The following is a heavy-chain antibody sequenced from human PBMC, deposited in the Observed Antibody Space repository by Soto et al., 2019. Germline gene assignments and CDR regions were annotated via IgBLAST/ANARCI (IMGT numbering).Heavy chain of an antibody. CDR2: INTGNDNT. Sequence: QVQLVQSGAEVKKPGASVKVSCRASGYPFTNYAIHWVRQAPGQRLEWMGWINTGNDNTKYSQKFQDRVTITRDTSASTADMELSSLRSEGTAVYYCARDGATAGTRGNWFDPWGQGTLVTVSS. CDR3: ARDGATAGTRGNWFDP. V-gene: IGHV1-3*04. D-gene: IGHD6-13*01. J-gene: IGHJ5*02. CDR1: GYPFTNYA.